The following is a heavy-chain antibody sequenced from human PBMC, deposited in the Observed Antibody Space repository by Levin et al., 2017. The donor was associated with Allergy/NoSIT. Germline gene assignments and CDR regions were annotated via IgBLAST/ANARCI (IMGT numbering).Heavy chain of an antibody. CDR3: ARKPYYYGSGSSPIDY. CDR1: GGSFSGYY. Sequence: PSETLSLTCAVYGGSFSGYYWSWIRQPPGKGLEWIGEINHIGSTNYNPSLKSRVTISVDTSKNQFSLKLSYVKAADTAVYYCARKPYYYGSGSSPIDYWGQGTLVTVSS. D-gene: IGHD3-10*01. CDR2: INHIGST. J-gene: IGHJ4*02. V-gene: IGHV4-34*01.